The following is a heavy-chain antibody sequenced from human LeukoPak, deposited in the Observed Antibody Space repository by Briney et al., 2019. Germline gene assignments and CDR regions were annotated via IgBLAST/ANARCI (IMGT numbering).Heavy chain of an antibody. CDR2: IYSGGST. CDR3: ARSPTPSFDY. Sequence: GGSLRLSCAASGFTVSSNYMSWVRQAPGKGLEWVSVIYSGGSTYYADSVKGRFAISRDNSKNTLYHQMNSLRAEDTAVYYCARSPTPSFDYWGQGTLVTVSS. CDR1: GFTVSSNY. J-gene: IGHJ4*02. V-gene: IGHV3-66*02.